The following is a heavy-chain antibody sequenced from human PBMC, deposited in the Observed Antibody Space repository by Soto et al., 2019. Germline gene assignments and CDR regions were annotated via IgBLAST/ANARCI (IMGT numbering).Heavy chain of an antibody. V-gene: IGHV1-8*01. J-gene: IGHJ4*02. CDR1: VYTFTSYD. Sequence: GASVKVSCKASVYTFTSYDINCVGPATGQGLEWMGWMNPNSGNTGYAQKFQGRVTMTRNTSISTAYMELSSLRSEDPAVYYCARGIVGATILYWGQGTLVTVSS. CDR3: ARGIVGATILY. D-gene: IGHD1-26*01. CDR2: MNPNSGNT.